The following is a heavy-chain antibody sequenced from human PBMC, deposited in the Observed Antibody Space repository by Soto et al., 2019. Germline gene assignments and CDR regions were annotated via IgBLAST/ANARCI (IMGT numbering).Heavy chain of an antibody. CDR2: VYYSGNT. CDR3: ARQRRYYYDSSGYPDY. V-gene: IGHV4-39*01. J-gene: IGHJ4*02. CDR1: GGSISSSNFY. Sequence: SETLSLTCTVSGGSISSSNFYWGWIRQPPGKGLEWIGNVYYSGNTYFNPSLKSRVTISVDTSKNHFSLKLSSVTAADTAVYYCARQRRYYYDSSGYPDYWGQGTLVTVSS. D-gene: IGHD3-22*01.